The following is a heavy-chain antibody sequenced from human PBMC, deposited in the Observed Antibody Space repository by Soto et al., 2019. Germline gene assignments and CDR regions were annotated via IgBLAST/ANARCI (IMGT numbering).Heavy chain of an antibody. D-gene: IGHD5-12*01. J-gene: IGHJ6*02. CDR1: GFTFSSYA. V-gene: IGHV3-23*01. Sequence: PGGSLRLSCAASGFTFSSYAMSWVRQAPGKGLEWVSAISGSGGSTYYADSMKGRFTISRDNSKNTLYLQMNSLRAEDTAVYYCAKVAGLRYPNYYYGMDVWGQGTTVTVSS. CDR2: ISGSGGST. CDR3: AKVAGLRYPNYYYGMDV.